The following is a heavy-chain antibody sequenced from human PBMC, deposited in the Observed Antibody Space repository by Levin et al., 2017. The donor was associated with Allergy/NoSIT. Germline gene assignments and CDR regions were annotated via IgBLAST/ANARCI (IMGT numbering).Heavy chain of an antibody. Sequence: GGSLRLSCAASGFTFSSYGMHWVRQAPGKGLEWVAVIWYDGSNKYYADSVKGRFTISRDNSKNTLYLQMNSLRAEDTAVYYCARGYRGIAAAATDYWGQGTLVTVSS. CDR3: ARGYRGIAAAATDY. J-gene: IGHJ4*02. D-gene: IGHD6-13*01. CDR1: GFTFSSYG. V-gene: IGHV3-33*01. CDR2: IWYDGSNK.